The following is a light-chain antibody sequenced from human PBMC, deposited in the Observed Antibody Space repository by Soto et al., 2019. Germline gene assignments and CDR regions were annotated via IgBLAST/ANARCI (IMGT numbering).Light chain of an antibody. CDR3: CSYEGSKTSA. CDR1: SSDVGGYNY. V-gene: IGLV2-11*01. J-gene: IGLJ3*02. CDR2: DVS. Sequence: QSALTQPRSVSGSPGQSVTISCTGTSSDVGGYNYVSWYQQHPGKAPKLMIYDVSKRPSGVPDRFSGSNSGNTASLTFSGLQAEDEADYYCCSYEGSKTSAFGEGTE.